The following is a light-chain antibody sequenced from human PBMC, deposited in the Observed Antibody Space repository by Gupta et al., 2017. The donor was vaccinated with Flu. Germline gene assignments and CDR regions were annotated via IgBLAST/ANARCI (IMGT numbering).Light chain of an antibody. CDR1: SSTIGSNY. CDR3: GTWDSSLFAGV. Sequence: QSVLTQPPSVSVGAGQTDTISCSGSSSTIGSNYVSWYQQFPGTAPKLLIYENSRRPLGIPDRFSGSKSVTSATLDITGLQTGDEADYYCGTWDSSLFAGVFGSGTKVTVL. CDR2: ENS. V-gene: IGLV1-51*02. J-gene: IGLJ1*01.